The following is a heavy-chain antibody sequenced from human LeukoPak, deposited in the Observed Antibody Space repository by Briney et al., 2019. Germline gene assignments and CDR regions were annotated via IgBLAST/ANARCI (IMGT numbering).Heavy chain of an antibody. CDR3: ASIAAAGTFDY. CDR1: GGSISSYY. D-gene: IGHD6-13*01. V-gene: IGHV4-59*01. CDR2: IYYSGST. J-gene: IGHJ4*02. Sequence: SETLSLTCTVSGGSISSYYWSWIRQPPGKGLEWIGYIYYSGSTNYNPSLKSRVTISVDTSKNQFSLKLSSVTAADTAVYYCASIAAAGTFDYWGQGTLVTVSS.